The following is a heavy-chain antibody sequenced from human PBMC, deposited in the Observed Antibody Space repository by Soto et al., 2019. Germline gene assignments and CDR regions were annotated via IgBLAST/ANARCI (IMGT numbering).Heavy chain of an antibody. J-gene: IGHJ5*02. D-gene: IGHD3-3*01. Sequence: QVQLQESGPGLVKPSETLSLTCTVSGGSISSYYWSWIRQPAGKGLEWIGRSYTSGSTNYNPSLKSRVTMSVDTSKNQFSLKLSSVTAADTAVYYCARTDSYYDFWSGYYKNWFDPWGQGTLVTVSS. CDR3: ARTDSYYDFWSGYYKNWFDP. CDR2: SYTSGST. CDR1: GGSISSYY. V-gene: IGHV4-4*07.